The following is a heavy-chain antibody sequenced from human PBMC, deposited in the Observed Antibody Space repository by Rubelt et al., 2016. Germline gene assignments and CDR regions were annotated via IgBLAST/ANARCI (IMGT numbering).Heavy chain of an antibody. D-gene: IGHD6-6*01. CDR3: ARDRIRIAARQGWYFDL. Sequence: QVQLVQSGAEVKKPGASVKVSCKASGYTFTSYGISWVRQAPGQGLEWMGWISAYNGNTNYAKKLQGRVTMTTDTSTSTAYMELRSRRSDDTAVYYCARDRIRIAARQGWYFDLWGRGTLVTVSS. CDR2: ISAYNGNT. CDR1: GYTFTSYG. J-gene: IGHJ2*01. V-gene: IGHV1-18*01.